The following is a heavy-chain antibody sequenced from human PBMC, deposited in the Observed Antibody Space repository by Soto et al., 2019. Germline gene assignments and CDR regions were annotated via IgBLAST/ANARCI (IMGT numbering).Heavy chain of an antibody. D-gene: IGHD5-12*01. CDR2: ISGSGGST. CDR3: AKDYSGYRY. V-gene: IGHV3-23*01. J-gene: IGHJ4*02. CDR1: GFTFSSYA. Sequence: PGGSLRLSCVASGFTFSSYAMSWVRQAPGKGLEWVSGISGSGGSTYYTNSVKGRFTISRDNSKRTLYLQMNSLRDEDTAVYYCAKDYSGYRYWGQGTLVTVSS.